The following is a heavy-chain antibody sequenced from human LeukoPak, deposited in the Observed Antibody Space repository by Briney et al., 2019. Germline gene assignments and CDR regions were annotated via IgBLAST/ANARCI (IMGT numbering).Heavy chain of an antibody. CDR3: ARGAAVADYYDYYYGLDV. V-gene: IGHV4-59*12. D-gene: IGHD6-19*01. Sequence: SETLSLTCTVSGGSISSYYWSWIRQPPGKGLEWIGYIYYSGSTNYNPSLKSRVTISVDTSKNQFSLRLSSVTAADTAVYYCARGAAVADYYDYYYGLDVWGQGTTVTVSS. J-gene: IGHJ6*02. CDR1: GGSISSYY. CDR2: IYYSGST.